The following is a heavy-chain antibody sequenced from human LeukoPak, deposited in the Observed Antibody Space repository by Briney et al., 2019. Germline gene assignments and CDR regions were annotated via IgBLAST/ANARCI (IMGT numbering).Heavy chain of an antibody. J-gene: IGHJ4*02. D-gene: IGHD3-3*01. CDR2: IYHSGST. V-gene: IGHV4-38-2*02. CDR3: ARDRRGDFWSGYYEDY. CDR1: GYSISSGYY. Sequence: SETLSLTCTVSGYSISSGYYWGWIRQPPGKGLEWIGSIYHSGSTYYNPSLKSRVTISVDTSKNQFSLKLSSVTAADTAVYYCARDRRGDFWSGYYEDYWGQGTLVTVSS.